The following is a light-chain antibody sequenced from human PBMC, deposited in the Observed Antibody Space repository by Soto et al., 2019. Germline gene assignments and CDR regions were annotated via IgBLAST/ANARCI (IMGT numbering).Light chain of an antibody. J-gene: IGLJ1*01. CDR2: DVS. Sequence: ALTQPASVSGSPGQSITISCTGSSSDVGGYKYVSWYQQHPGKAPKLMIYDVSNRPSGVSNRFSGSKSGNTASLTISGLQAEDEADYYCCSYTSSSTLYVFGTGTKLTVL. V-gene: IGLV2-14*01. CDR1: SSDVGGYKY. CDR3: CSYTSSSTLYV.